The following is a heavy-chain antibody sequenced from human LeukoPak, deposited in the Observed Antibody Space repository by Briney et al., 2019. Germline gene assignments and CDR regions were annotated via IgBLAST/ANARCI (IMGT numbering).Heavy chain of an antibody. V-gene: IGHV4-61*02. CDR3: ARVQGSSGYYYVDAFDI. J-gene: IGHJ3*02. CDR1: GGSISSGSYY. Sequence: SSETLSLTCTVSGGSISSGSYYWSWIRQPAGKGLEWIGRIYTSGSTNYNPSLKSRVTISVDTSKNQFSLKLSSVTAADTAVYYCARVQGSSGYYYVDAFDIWGQGTMVTVSS. CDR2: IYTSGST. D-gene: IGHD3-22*01.